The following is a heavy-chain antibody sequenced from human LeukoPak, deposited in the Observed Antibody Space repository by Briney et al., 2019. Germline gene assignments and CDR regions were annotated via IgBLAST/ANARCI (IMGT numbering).Heavy chain of an antibody. CDR2: IRYDGGNK. CDR1: GFTFSSYG. Sequence: GGSLRLSCAASGFTFSSYGMHWVRQAPGKGLEWVAFIRYDGGNKYYADSVKGRFTISRDNSKNTLYLQMNSLRAEDTAVYYCAKDTVGAPNFDYWGQGTLVTVSS. J-gene: IGHJ4*02. CDR3: AKDTVGAPNFDY. D-gene: IGHD4-23*01. V-gene: IGHV3-30*02.